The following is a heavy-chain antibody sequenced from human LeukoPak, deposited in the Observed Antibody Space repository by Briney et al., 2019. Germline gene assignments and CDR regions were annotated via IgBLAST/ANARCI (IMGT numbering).Heavy chain of an antibody. V-gene: IGHV3-21*01. CDR2: ISSSGSYI. Sequence: GGSLRLSCAASAFTFSSYSMNWVRQAPGKGLEWVSSISSSGSYIYYADSVKGRFTISRDNAKNSLYLQMNSLRAEDTAVYYCAELGITMIGGVWGKGTTVTISS. J-gene: IGHJ6*04. CDR1: AFTFSSYS. CDR3: AELGITMIGGV. D-gene: IGHD3-10*02.